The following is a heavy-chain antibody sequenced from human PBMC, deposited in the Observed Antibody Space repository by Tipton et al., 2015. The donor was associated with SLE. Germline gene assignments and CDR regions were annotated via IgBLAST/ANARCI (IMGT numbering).Heavy chain of an antibody. CDR1: GFTFSSYA. J-gene: IGHJ3*02. CDR2: ISSNGGST. CDR3: AREAPRWLQLGAAFDI. D-gene: IGHD5-24*01. V-gene: IGHV3-64*04. Sequence: SLRLSCSASGFTFSSYAMHWVRQAPGKGLEYVSAISSNGGSTYYADSVKGRFTISRDNSKNTLCLQMNSLRAEDTAVYYCAREAPRWLQLGAAFDIWGQGTMVTVSS.